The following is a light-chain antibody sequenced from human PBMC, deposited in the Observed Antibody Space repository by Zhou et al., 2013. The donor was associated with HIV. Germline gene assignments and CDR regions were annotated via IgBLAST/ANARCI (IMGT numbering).Light chain of an antibody. J-gene: IGKJ4*01. Sequence: EIVLTQSPGTLSLSPGERATLSCRASQSVSSNYLAWYQQKPGQAPRLLIFAASTRATGIPARFSGSGSGTEFTLTITSMQSEDFAVYYCQQYNNWPPLTFGGGTKVEIK. V-gene: IGKV3-15*01. CDR2: AAS. CDR3: QQYNNWPPLT. CDR1: QSVSSN.